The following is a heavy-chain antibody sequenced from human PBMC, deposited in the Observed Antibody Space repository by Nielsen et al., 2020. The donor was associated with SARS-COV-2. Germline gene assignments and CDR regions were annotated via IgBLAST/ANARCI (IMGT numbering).Heavy chain of an antibody. CDR3: AREDWNDDVWDYGMDV. D-gene: IGHD1-1*01. CDR2: IDPSDSYT. J-gene: IGHJ6*02. Sequence: GESLKISCKGSGYSFTSYWISWVRQMPGKGLEWMGRIDPSDSYTNYSPSFQGHVTISADKSISTAYLQWSSLKASDTAMYYCAREDWNDDVWDYGMDVWGQGTTVTVSS. CDR1: GYSFTSYW. V-gene: IGHV5-10-1*01.